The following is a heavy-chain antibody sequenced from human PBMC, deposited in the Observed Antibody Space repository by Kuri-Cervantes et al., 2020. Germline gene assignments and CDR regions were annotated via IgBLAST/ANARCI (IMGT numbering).Heavy chain of an antibody. V-gene: IGHV1-69*05. CDR1: GYTFTSYG. Sequence: SVKVSCKASGYTFTSYGISWVRQAPGQGLEWMGGIIPIFGTANYAQKFQGRVTITTDESTSTAYMELSSLRSEDTAVYYCAREAIVVVVAATRGYYYYMDVGGKGTTVTVSS. J-gene: IGHJ6*03. CDR3: AREAIVVVVAATRGYYYYMDV. CDR2: IIPIFGTA. D-gene: IGHD2-15*01.